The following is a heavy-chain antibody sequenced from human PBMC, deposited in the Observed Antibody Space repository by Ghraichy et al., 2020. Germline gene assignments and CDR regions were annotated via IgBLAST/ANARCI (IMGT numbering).Heavy chain of an antibody. CDR1: GFSFSTHA. V-gene: IGHV3-64D*06. J-gene: IGHJ5*02. CDR2: ITGDGVRT. D-gene: IGHD6-13*01. Sequence: GGSLRLSCSASGFSFSTHAMSWVRQAPGKGLEYVSTITGDGVRTYYADSMKGRFAISRDNFRNTMFLQMSSLKTDDTAVYYCVRRHTSSWNWFDPWGQGTLVTVSS. CDR3: VRRHTSSWNWFDP.